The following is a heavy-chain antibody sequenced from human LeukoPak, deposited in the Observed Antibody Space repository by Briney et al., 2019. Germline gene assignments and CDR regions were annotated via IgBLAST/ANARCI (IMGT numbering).Heavy chain of an antibody. CDR1: GFTFSSYG. V-gene: IGHV3-30*18. D-gene: IGHD1-1*01. J-gene: IGHJ4*02. CDR3: AKVQLERRELLPNFNS. Sequence: PGGSLRLSCAASGFTFSSYGMHWVRQAPGKGLEGVAVMSYNGQITYYADSVKGRFTISRDNSQNMLYLQMNSLRVDDTSVYYCAKVQLERRELLPNFNSWGQGTLVTVSS. CDR2: MSYNGQIT.